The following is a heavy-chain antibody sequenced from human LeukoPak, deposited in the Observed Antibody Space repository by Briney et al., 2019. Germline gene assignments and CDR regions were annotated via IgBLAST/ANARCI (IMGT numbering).Heavy chain of an antibody. D-gene: IGHD4-17*01. J-gene: IGHJ4*02. Sequence: SETLSLTCTVSGGSISSGDYYWSWIRQPPGKGLEWIGYIYYSGSTYYNPSLKSRVTISVDTSKNQFSLKLSSVTAADTAVYYCARVEATVLGFDYWGQGTLVTVSS. CDR2: IYYSGST. CDR3: ARVEATVLGFDY. V-gene: IGHV4-30-4*01. CDR1: GGSISSGDYY.